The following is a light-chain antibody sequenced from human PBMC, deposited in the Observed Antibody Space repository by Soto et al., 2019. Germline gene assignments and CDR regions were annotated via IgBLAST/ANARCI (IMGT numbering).Light chain of an antibody. CDR2: DAS. V-gene: IGKV1-5*01. J-gene: IGKJ2*01. Sequence: DIQMTQSPSTLSASVGDRVTITCRASQSISSWLAWYQQKPGKAPKLLIYDASSLESGVPSRFSGSGTGTGITLTISSLQPDDFATFYCQQYNSYPYTFGQGTKLEIK. CDR1: QSISSW. CDR3: QQYNSYPYT.